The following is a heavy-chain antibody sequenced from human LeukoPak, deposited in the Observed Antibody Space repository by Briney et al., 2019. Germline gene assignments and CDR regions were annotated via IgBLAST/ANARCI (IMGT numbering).Heavy chain of an antibody. D-gene: IGHD3-22*01. V-gene: IGHV3-9*01. CDR1: GFTFDDYA. Sequence: QTGGSLRLSCAVSGFTFDDYAMPSVRQGPGRGLEWVSGISWNSGSIVYADSVKGRFTISRDNAKNSLYLQMNSLRAEDTAFYYCAKVNTMIVVVAPFDYWGQGTLVTVSS. CDR3: AKVNTMIVVVAPFDY. J-gene: IGHJ4*02. CDR2: ISWNSGSI.